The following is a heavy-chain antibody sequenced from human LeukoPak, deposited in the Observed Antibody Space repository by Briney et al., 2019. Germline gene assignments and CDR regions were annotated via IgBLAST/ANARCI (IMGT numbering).Heavy chain of an antibody. V-gene: IGHV4-30-4*08. CDR2: IYSSGGT. D-gene: IGHD3-10*01. CDR1: GGSISSGDYY. Sequence: SETLSLTRTVSGGSISSGDYYWSWIRQPPGKGLEWIGYIYSSGGTYYNPSLKSRLTISVDTSKNQFSLKLSSVTAADTAVYYCARDTLGSGYDAFDIWGQGTMVTVSS. J-gene: IGHJ3*02. CDR3: ARDTLGSGYDAFDI.